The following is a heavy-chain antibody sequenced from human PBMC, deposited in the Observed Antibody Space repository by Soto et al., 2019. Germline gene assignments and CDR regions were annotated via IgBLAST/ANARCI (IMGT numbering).Heavy chain of an antibody. CDR1: VFICTGYN. J-gene: IGHJ4*02. V-gene: IGHV3-21*01. D-gene: IGHD6-13*01. CDR3: ARRRAAAGTLTFDY. Sequence: PWWSLRLSCSASVFICTGYNMNWVRQAPGKGLEWVSSISSGSSYIYYADSVKGRFTISRDNAKNSLYLQMNTLRAEDTALYYCARRRAAAGTLTFDYWGQGTRVTVSS. CDR2: ISSGSSYI.